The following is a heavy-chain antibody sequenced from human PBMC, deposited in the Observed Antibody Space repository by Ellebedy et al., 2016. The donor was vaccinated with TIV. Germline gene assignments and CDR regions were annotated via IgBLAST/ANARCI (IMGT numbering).Heavy chain of an antibody. Sequence: MPSETLSLTCTVSGGSISNYYWSWIRQPPGKGLEWIGYIHYSGSTKYNPSLKSRVTISVDTSRNQFSLKLSSVTAADTALYYCARHAGVPLPGQSYLYWYLDLWGRGTLVTVSS. CDR1: GGSISNYY. D-gene: IGHD1-26*01. J-gene: IGHJ2*01. CDR2: IHYSGST. CDR3: ARHAGVPLPGQSYLYWYLDL. V-gene: IGHV4-59*08.